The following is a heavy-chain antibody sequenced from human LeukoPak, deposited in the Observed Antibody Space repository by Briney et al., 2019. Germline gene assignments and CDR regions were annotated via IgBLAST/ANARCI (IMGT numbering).Heavy chain of an antibody. CDR1: GYTFTSYG. V-gene: IGHV1-18*01. CDR3: ARENGDYVNNWFDP. J-gene: IGHJ5*02. CDR2: ISAYNGNT. D-gene: IGHD4-17*01. Sequence: GASVKVSCKASGYTFTSYGISWVRQAPGQGLEWMGWISAYNGNTNYAQKFQGRVTMTRDTSTSTVYMELSSLRSEDTAVYYCARENGDYVNNWFDPWGQGTLVTVSS.